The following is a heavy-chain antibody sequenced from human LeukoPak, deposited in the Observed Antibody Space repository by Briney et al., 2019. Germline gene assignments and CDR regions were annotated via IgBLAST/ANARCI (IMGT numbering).Heavy chain of an antibody. J-gene: IGHJ4*02. V-gene: IGHV5-51*01. CDR3: ARIRRLGYCSSTSCYAVAASFDY. CDR2: IYPGDSET. CDR1: GYSFSSHW. Sequence: GESLKISCKGSGYSFSSHWIGWVRQMPGKGLEWMGIIYPGDSETKYSPSFQGQVTISADKSISTAYLQWSSLKASDTAMYYCARIRRLGYCSSTSCYAVAASFDYWGQGTLVTVSS. D-gene: IGHD2-2*01.